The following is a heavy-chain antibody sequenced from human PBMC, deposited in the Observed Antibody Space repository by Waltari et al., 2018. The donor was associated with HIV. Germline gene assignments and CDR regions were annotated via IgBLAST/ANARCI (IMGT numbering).Heavy chain of an antibody. J-gene: IGHJ6*02. V-gene: IGHV4-59*01. Sequence: QVQLQESGPGLVRPSETLSLTCTVSGGSIGSYYWSWIRQPPGKELEWIGYIHYSGSANDNPSLKSRGTVSVDTSKDQFSLKLSSVTAAETAVYYCATLMVYAPRSHYYGMDVWGQGTTVIVSS. CDR1: GGSIGSYY. D-gene: IGHD2-8*01. CDR3: ATLMVYAPRSHYYGMDV. CDR2: IHYSGSA.